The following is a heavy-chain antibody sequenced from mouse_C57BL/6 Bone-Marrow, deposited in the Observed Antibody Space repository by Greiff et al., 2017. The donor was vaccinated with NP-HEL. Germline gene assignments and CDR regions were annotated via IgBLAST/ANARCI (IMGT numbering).Heavy chain of an antibody. J-gene: IGHJ2*01. D-gene: IGHD1-1*01. CDR1: GFTFSDYY. CDR2: ISNGGGST. V-gene: IGHV5-12*01. Sequence: DVKLVESGGGLVQPGGSLKLSCAASGFTFSDYYMYWVRQTPEKRLEWVAYISNGGGSTYYPDTVKGQFTISRDNAKNTLYLQMSRLKSEDTAMYYCARHDSTTVVPFYYWGQGTTLTVSS. CDR3: ARHDSTTVVPFYY.